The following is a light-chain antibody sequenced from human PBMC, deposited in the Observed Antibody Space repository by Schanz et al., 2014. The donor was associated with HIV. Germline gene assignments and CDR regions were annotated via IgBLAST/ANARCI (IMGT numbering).Light chain of an antibody. V-gene: IGLV2-8*01. CDR3: SSYAGSNNLV. Sequence: QSVLTQPPSASGSPGQSVTISCTGTSSDVGGYKYVSWYQQHPGKAPKVMIYEVNQRPSGVPDRFSGSKSGNTASLTVSGLQAEDEADYYCSSYAGSNNLVFGGGTKLTVL. CDR1: SSDVGGYKY. J-gene: IGLJ3*02. CDR2: EVN.